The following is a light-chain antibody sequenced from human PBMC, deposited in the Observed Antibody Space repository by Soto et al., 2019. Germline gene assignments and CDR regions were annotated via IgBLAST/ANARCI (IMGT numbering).Light chain of an antibody. Sequence: MKQSPVTLSVSPGDTATLSCRASQRVSNHFAWYQQKPGQAPRLLIYAASTRAAGVPVRFSGSGSGTDFTLTISRLGPEDFAVYYCQQYGSSPRTFGQGTKVDIK. J-gene: IGKJ1*01. V-gene: IGKV3-20*01. CDR2: AAS. CDR3: QQYGSSPRT. CDR1: QRVSNH.